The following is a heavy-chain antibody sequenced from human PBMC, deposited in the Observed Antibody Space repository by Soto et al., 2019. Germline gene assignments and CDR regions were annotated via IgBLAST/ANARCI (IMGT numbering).Heavy chain of an antibody. V-gene: IGHV3-23*01. CDR3: AKSTSALSKSAPHFDS. CDR1: GFTFSNYA. J-gene: IGHJ4*02. D-gene: IGHD2-2*01. Sequence: EVQLLESGGGLIQPGESLRLSCAASGFTFSNYAMNWVRQAPGKGLEWLSIISDGGGSTYSADSVKGRFTISRDNSKNTLYLQIDTLRVEDTAIYYCAKSTSALSKSAPHFDSWGQGTLVTVSS. CDR2: ISDGGGST.